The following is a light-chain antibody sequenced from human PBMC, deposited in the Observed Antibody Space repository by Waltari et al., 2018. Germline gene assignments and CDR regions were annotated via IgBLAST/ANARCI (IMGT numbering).Light chain of an antibody. CDR2: GKN. Sequence: SSDLTQAPDVSVALGQTVRITCQGDILRTCYGNWGRLKPRQAPELVIYGKNNRPPGMRNRFGASSSENTASVISTGAQAEDEADCYCSTRELSGHVGFGGGTRLTVL. V-gene: IGLV3-19*01. CDR3: STRELSGHVG. J-gene: IGLJ2*01. CDR1: ILRTCY.